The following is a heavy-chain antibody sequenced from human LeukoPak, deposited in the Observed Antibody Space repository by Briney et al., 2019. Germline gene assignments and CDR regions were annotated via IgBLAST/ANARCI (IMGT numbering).Heavy chain of an antibody. D-gene: IGHD3-22*01. Sequence: GGSLRLSCAASGFTFSNYWMNWVRQAPGKGLEWVSYISSSGSTIYYADSVKGRFTISRDNAKNSLYLQMNSLRAEDTAVYYCARAQTGDYYDSSGYYWIDYWGQGTLVTVSS. CDR2: ISSSGSTI. CDR3: ARAQTGDYYDSSGYYWIDY. V-gene: IGHV3-48*04. J-gene: IGHJ4*02. CDR1: GFTFSNYW.